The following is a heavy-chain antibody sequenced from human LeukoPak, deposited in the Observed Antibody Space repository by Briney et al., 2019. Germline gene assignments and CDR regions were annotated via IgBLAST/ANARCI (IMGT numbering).Heavy chain of an antibody. J-gene: IGHJ2*01. V-gene: IGHV3-7*05. CDR2: VKQDGSEK. D-gene: IGHD4-23*01. CDR1: GFTFSSYW. CDR3: ARDLHGGNSFTSDWYFDL. Sequence: PGGSLRLSCAASGFTFSSYWMSWVPQAPGKGLEWVANVKQDGSEKYYVDSVKGRFTISRDNAKNSLYLQMNSLRAEDTAVYYCARDLHGGNSFTSDWYFDLWGRGTLVTVSS.